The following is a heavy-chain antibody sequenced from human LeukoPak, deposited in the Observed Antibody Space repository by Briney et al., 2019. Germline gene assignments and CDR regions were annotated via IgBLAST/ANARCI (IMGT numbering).Heavy chain of an antibody. CDR3: AGGQGSSSWYWEADYYYYYYMDV. D-gene: IGHD6-13*01. V-gene: IGHV4-34*01. Sequence: SETLSLTCGVYGGSLSNYYWNWIRQPPGKGLEWIGEVNHSGSTNYNPSLKSRVTISVDTSKNQFSLKLSSVTAADTAVYYCAGGQGSSSWYWEADYYYYYYMDVWGKGTTVTVSS. J-gene: IGHJ6*03. CDR2: VNHSGST. CDR1: GGSLSNYY.